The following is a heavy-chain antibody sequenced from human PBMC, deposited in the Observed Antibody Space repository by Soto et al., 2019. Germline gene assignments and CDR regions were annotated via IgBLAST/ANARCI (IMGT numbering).Heavy chain of an antibody. CDR1: GGSFSGYY. J-gene: IGHJ4*02. V-gene: IGHV4-34*01. CDR2: INHSGST. D-gene: IGHD3-10*01. Sequence: QVQLQQWGAGLLKPSETLSLTCAVYGGSFSGYYWSWIRQPPGKGLEWIGEINHSGSTNYNPSLMSRVPISLDPSKNQFSLTLSSVTAADTAVYYCARGRYYGSGSDSPSPYYFDYWGQGTLVTVSS. CDR3: ARGRYYGSGSDSPSPYYFDY.